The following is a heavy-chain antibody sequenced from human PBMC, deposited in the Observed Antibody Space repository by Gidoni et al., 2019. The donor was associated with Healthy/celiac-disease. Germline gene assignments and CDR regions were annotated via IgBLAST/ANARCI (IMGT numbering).Heavy chain of an antibody. D-gene: IGHD2-8*01. Sequence: QLQLQESGPGLVKPSETLSLTCTVSGGSISSSSYYWGWIRQPPGKGLEWIGSIYYSGSTYYNPSLKSRVTISVDTSKNQFSLKLSSVTAADTAVYYCARHPVDTNMDGLDYWGQGTLVTVSS. V-gene: IGHV4-39*07. CDR2: IYYSGST. J-gene: IGHJ4*02. CDR1: GGSISSSSYY. CDR3: ARHPVDTNMDGLDY.